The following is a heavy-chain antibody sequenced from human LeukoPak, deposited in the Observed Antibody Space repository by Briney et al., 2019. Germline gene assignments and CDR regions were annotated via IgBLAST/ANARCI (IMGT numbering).Heavy chain of an antibody. CDR2: MSYNGNNK. CDR1: GFTFINYP. J-gene: IGHJ5*01. V-gene: IGHV3-30-3*01. Sequence: GGSLRLSCAASGFTFINYPIHWVRQAPGKGLEWMAVMSYNGNNKYYADSVKGRFTISRDNSKTTLYLQMDRLGPGDTAVYYCARGASGTFSWFDSWGQGTLVTVSS. D-gene: IGHD1-1*01. CDR3: ARGASGTFSWFDS.